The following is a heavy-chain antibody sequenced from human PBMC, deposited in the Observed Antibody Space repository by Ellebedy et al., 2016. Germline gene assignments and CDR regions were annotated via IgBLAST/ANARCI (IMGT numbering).Heavy chain of an antibody. CDR2: IKEGGTRT. D-gene: IGHD2-15*01. CDR1: DFTFRSYW. J-gene: IGHJ4*02. V-gene: IGHV3-7*01. Sequence: GGSLRLSCAASDFTFRSYWMSWVRQAPGKGLEWVANIKEGGTRTYYVDSVKGRFTISRDNAMNSLFLQMSSLRADDTAVYYWARDEGLLRYWGQGTLVTVSS. CDR3: ARDEGLLRY.